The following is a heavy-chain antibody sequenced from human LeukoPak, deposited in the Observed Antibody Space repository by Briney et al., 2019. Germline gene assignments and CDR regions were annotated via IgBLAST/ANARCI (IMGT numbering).Heavy chain of an antibody. V-gene: IGHV7-4-1*02. CDR1: GYTFISYS. D-gene: IGHD6-13*01. CDR2: INTNTGNP. Sequence: GASVTVSCTSSGYTFISYSMNWVRQAPGQGLEWMGWINTNTGNPTNAQGFTGRFVFSLATSVSTAYLQISSLKAEDTAVYYCARSIGAAGYMDVWGKGTTVTVSS. CDR3: ARSIGAAGYMDV. J-gene: IGHJ6*03.